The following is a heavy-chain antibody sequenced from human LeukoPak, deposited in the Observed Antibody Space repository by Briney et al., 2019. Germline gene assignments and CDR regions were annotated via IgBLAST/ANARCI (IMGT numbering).Heavy chain of an antibody. D-gene: IGHD1-14*01. CDR1: GFTFSSYE. CDR3: ASGTQSDC. V-gene: IGHV3-48*03. J-gene: IGHJ4*02. CDR2: ISSSGSTK. Sequence: GGSLRLSCEASGFTFSSYEMNWVRQAPGKGLEWVSYISSSGSTKSYADSVRGRFTISRDNAKNSLFLQMNSLRVEDTAVYYCASGTQSDCWGQGTLVTVSS.